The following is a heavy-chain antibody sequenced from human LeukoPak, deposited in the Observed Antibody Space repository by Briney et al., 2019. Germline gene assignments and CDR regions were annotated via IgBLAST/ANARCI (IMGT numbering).Heavy chain of an antibody. Sequence: SETLSLTCTVSGGSLSNYYWSWIRQPPGKGLEWIGYIYYSGSTNYNPSLKSRVTISVDTSKNQFSLKLSSVTAADTAVYYCARDRSGWYGNYFDYWGQGTLVTVST. CDR2: IYYSGST. CDR1: GGSLSNYY. V-gene: IGHV4-59*01. CDR3: ARDRSGWYGNYFDY. D-gene: IGHD6-19*01. J-gene: IGHJ4*02.